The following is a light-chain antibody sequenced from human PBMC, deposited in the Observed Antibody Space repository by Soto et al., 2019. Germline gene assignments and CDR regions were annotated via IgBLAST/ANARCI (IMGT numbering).Light chain of an antibody. V-gene: IGLV2-14*01. CDR3: SSYTSSSIL. CDR1: SSDVGGYNY. J-gene: IGLJ2*01. CDR2: DVS. Sequence: QSALTQPASVSGSPGQSSTISCTGTSSDVGGYNYVSWYQQHPGKAPKLMIYDVSNRPSGVSNRFSGSKSGNTASLTISGLQAEDEADYYCSSYTSSSILFGGGTKLTVL.